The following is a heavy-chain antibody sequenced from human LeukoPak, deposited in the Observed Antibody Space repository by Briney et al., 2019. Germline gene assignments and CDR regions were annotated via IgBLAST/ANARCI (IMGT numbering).Heavy chain of an antibody. Sequence: GGSLRLSYAASGFTFDDYAMHWVRQAPGKGLEWVSLISGDGGSTYYADSVKGRFTISRDNSKNSLYLQMNSLRTEDTALYYCVKVLGYYDSSGYYQEGGFDYWGQGTLVTVSS. CDR3: VKVLGYYDSSGYYQEGGFDY. V-gene: IGHV3-43*02. CDR1: GFTFDDYA. J-gene: IGHJ4*02. D-gene: IGHD3-22*01. CDR2: ISGDGGST.